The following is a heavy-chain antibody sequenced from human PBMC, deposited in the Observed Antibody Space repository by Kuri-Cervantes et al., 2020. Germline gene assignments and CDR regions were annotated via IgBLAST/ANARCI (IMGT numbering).Heavy chain of an antibody. CDR3: ARHYGDDYVWGSYRSEPDYYYYGMDV. Sequence: GESLKISCKGPGYSFTSYWIGWVRQMPGKGLEWMGIIYPGDSDTRYSPSFQGQVTISADKSISTAYLQWSSLKASDTAMYYCARHYGDDYVWGSYRSEPDYYYYGMDVWGQGTTVTVSS. CDR1: GYSFTSYW. CDR2: IYPGDSDT. D-gene: IGHD3-16*02. V-gene: IGHV5-51*01. J-gene: IGHJ6*02.